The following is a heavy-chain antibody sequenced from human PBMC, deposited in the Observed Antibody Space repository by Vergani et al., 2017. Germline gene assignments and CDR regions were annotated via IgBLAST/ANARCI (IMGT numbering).Heavy chain of an antibody. V-gene: IGHV4-34*01. CDR1: GGSFSGYY. D-gene: IGHD2-15*01. Sequence: QVQLQQWGAGLLKPSETLSLTCAVYGGSFSGYYWSWIRQPPGKGLEWIGYIYYSGSTYYNPSLKSRVTISVDTSKNQFSLKLSSVTAADTAVYYCARGRGGGSFPHWGQGTLVTVSS. CDR3: ARGRGGGSFPH. CDR2: IYYSGST. J-gene: IGHJ4*02.